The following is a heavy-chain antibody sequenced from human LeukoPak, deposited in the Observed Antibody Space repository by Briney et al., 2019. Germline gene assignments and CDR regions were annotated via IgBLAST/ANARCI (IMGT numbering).Heavy chain of an antibody. V-gene: IGHV4-4*02. Sequence: SETLSLTCAVSGGSISSSSSICWTWVRQPPGEGLEWIGEIYHNGATNYNPSLKSRVTLLLDKSKNQFSLRLNSVTAADTAVYYCACNGGNSDYDYWGQGTLVTVSA. CDR3: ACNGGNSDYDY. J-gene: IGHJ4*02. D-gene: IGHD4-23*01. CDR1: GGSISSSSSIC. CDR2: IYHNGAT.